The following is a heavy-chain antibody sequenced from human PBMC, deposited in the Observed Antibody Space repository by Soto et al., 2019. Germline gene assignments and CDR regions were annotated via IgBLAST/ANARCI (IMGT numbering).Heavy chain of an antibody. CDR3: ARDRRYSGYDPLDY. J-gene: IGHJ4*02. Sequence: PSETLSLTCTVSGGSVSSGSYYWSWIRQPPGKGLEWIGYIYYSGSTNYNPSLKSRVTISVDTSKNQFSLKLSSVTAADTAVYYCARDRRYSGYDPLDYWGQGTLVTVPQ. D-gene: IGHD5-12*01. CDR1: GGSVSSGSYY. CDR2: IYYSGST. V-gene: IGHV4-61*01.